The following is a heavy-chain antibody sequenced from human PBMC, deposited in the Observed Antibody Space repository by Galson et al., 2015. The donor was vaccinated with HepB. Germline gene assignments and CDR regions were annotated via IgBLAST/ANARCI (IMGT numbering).Heavy chain of an antibody. CDR1: GFTFSSYS. CDR2: ISSSSSYI. J-gene: IGHJ6*02. D-gene: IGHD2-2*01. Sequence: SLRLSCAASGFTFSSYSMNWVRQAPGKGLEWVSSISSSSSYIYYADSVKGRFTISRDNAKNSLYLQMNSLRAEDTAVYYCARDFAYCSSTSCYPRMDYYYYYGMDVWGQGTTVTVSS. CDR3: ARDFAYCSSTSCYPRMDYYYYYGMDV. V-gene: IGHV3-21*01.